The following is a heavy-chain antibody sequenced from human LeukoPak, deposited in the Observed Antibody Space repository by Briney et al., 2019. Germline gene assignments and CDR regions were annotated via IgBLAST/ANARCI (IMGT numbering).Heavy chain of an antibody. CDR3: AKAGVNGYYYDSSGYYSYYFDY. CDR1: GFTFSSYA. Sequence: GSLRLSCAASGFTFSSYAMSWVRQAPGKGLEWVSAISGSGGSTYYADSVKGRFTISRDNSKNTLYLQMNSLRAEDTAVYYCAKAGVNGYYYDSSGYYSYYFDYWGQGTLVTVSS. J-gene: IGHJ4*02. V-gene: IGHV3-23*01. D-gene: IGHD3-22*01. CDR2: ISGSGGST.